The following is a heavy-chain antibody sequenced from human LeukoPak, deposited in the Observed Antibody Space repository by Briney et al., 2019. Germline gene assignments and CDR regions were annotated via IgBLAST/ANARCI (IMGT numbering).Heavy chain of an antibody. CDR3: ARDFTGWEY. D-gene: IGHD3-9*01. Sequence: GGSLRLSCAASGFTFSSYNMNWVRQAPGKGLEWVSYISSSSSTIYYADSVKGRFTISRDNAKNSLYLQMNSLRAEDTAVYYCARDFTGWEYWGQGTLVAVSS. CDR2: ISSSSSTI. J-gene: IGHJ4*02. CDR1: GFTFSSYN. V-gene: IGHV3-48*04.